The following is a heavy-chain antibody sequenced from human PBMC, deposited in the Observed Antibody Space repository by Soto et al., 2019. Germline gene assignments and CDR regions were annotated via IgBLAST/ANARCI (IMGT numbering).Heavy chain of an antibody. CDR1: GGSISSYY. Sequence: SETLSLTCTVSGGSISSYYWSWIRQPPGKGLEWIGYIYYSGSTNYNPSLKSRVTISVDTSKNQFSLKLSSVTAADTAVYYCASSSSSGHPSYYFDYWGQGTLVTVSS. J-gene: IGHJ4*02. CDR3: ASSSSSGHPSYYFDY. CDR2: IYYSGST. V-gene: IGHV4-59*08. D-gene: IGHD6-6*01.